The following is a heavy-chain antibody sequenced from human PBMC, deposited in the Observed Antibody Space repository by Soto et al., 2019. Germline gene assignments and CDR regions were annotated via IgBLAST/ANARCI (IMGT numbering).Heavy chain of an antibody. D-gene: IGHD1-26*01. J-gene: IGHJ2*01. CDR2: IGAIVYNGAT. CDR1: GFTLDNHA. V-gene: IGHV1-18*01. CDR3: ARGTKGAGGWYFDI. Sequence: QVQVVQSEVEVKRPGVSVRISCKASGFTLDNHAMTWVRQAPGKGLEWMGWIGAIVYNGATNYARKFQGRLTMARDTSPNTVYMDLSSLRSDDTAVYYCARGTKGAGGWYFDIWGRGTPVVVSS.